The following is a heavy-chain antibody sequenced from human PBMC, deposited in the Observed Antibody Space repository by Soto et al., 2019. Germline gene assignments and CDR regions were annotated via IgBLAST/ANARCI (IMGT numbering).Heavy chain of an antibody. D-gene: IGHD6-13*01. CDR2: IYYSGST. Sequence: SETLSLTRTVSGGSISRYYWSWIRQPPGKGLEWTGYIYYSGSTNYNPSLKSRVTISVDTSKNQFSLKLSSVTAADTAVYYCARLGSSWYGVDYWGQGALVTVSS. CDR1: GGSISRYY. J-gene: IGHJ4*02. V-gene: IGHV4-59*08. CDR3: ARLGSSWYGVDY.